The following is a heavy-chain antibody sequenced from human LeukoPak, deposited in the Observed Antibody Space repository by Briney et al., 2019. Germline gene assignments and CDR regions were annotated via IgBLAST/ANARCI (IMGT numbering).Heavy chain of an antibody. CDR2: IHVSGGT. D-gene: IGHD4-23*01. CDR1: GASISSYY. J-gene: IGHJ6*03. Sequence: SETLSLSCTVSGASISSYYWNWIRQSPGKGLEWIGYIHVSGGTSYDPSLKSRVTISIDTSKNQFSQKLSSVTAADTAVYFCARGTSTVVTPNYFYYYSMDVWGKGTTVTVSS. CDR3: ARGTSTVVTPNYFYYYSMDV. V-gene: IGHV4-4*09.